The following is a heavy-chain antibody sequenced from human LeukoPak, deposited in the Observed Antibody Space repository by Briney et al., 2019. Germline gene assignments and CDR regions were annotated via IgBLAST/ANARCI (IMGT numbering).Heavy chain of an antibody. CDR3: ARRAPLTDDAFDI. CDR1: GYSFTSYW. J-gene: IGHJ3*02. V-gene: IGHV5-51*01. CDR2: IYPGDSDT. Sequence: GESLKISCKGSGYSFTSYWIGWVRQMPGKGLEWMGIIYPGDSDTRYSPSFQGQVTISADKSISTAYLQWSSLKASDTAMCYCARRAPLTDDAFDIWGQGTMVTVSS.